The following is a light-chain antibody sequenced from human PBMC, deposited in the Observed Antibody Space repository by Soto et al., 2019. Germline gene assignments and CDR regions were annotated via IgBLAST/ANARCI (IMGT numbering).Light chain of an antibody. Sequence: EIVFTQSPGTLSLSPRERATLSCRASQSVSSSYLAWYQQKPGQAPRLLIYGASSRATGITDRFSGSGSGTDFTLTISRLEPEDFAVYYCQQYGSSPRKFGQGTKVEIK. CDR3: QQYGSSPRK. CDR2: GAS. V-gene: IGKV3-20*01. CDR1: QSVSSSY. J-gene: IGKJ1*01.